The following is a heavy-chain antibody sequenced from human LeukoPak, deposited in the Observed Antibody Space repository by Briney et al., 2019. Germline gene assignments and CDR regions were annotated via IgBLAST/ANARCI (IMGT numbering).Heavy chain of an antibody. CDR3: ARDRVPYCSGVSCSVDV. Sequence: PGGSLRLSCAACGFTFSSYWMQWVRQAPGKGRMCVSRIISDGSTINYADSVKGRYTISRDNAKNTLYLQMNSLRVEDTAVYYRARDRVPYCSGVSCSVDVWGQGTTVSVSS. CDR2: IISDGSTI. J-gene: IGHJ6*02. CDR1: GFTFSSYW. D-gene: IGHD2-15*01. V-gene: IGHV3-74*01.